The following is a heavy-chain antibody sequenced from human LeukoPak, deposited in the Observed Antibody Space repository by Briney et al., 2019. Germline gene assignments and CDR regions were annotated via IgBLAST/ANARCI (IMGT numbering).Heavy chain of an antibody. CDR3: ARDAGAGFDY. CDR2: ITSSSTYI. D-gene: IGHD6-13*01. Sequence: GGSLRLSCAASGFTFDDYGMSWVRQAPGKGLEWVSSITSSSTYIYYADSVKGRFTISRDDAKNSLYLQMNTLSAEDTAVYYCARDAGAGFDYWGQGTLVTVSS. V-gene: IGHV3-21*06. J-gene: IGHJ4*02. CDR1: GFTFDDYG.